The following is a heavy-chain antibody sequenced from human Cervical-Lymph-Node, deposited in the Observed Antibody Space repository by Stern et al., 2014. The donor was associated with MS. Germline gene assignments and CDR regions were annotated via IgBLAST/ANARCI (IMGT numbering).Heavy chain of an antibody. CDR1: GYKFSIYW. Sequence: EVQLVQSGAELIRPGESLKISCKGSGYKFSIYWIAWVRQMPGKGLEWVAIIYPGDSETRCSPSFQGQVTMSADKSTSTAYLQWSSLNASDTAMYFCARQTTAWASDVWGQGTLVTVSS. CDR3: ARQTTAWASDV. CDR2: IYPGDSET. J-gene: IGHJ4*02. D-gene: IGHD1-14*01. V-gene: IGHV5-51*01.